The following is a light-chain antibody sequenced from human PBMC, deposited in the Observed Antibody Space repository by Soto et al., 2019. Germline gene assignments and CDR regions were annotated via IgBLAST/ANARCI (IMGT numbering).Light chain of an antibody. CDR3: HQYGSSPLLT. Sequence: EIVLTQSPGTLSLSPGERATLSCRASQSVSSSYLAWYQQKPGQAPRLLIYGASSRATGIPDRFSGSGSGTDFPLTISRLEPEDFAVYYCHQYGSSPLLTFGGGTKVEIK. V-gene: IGKV3-20*01. CDR2: GAS. J-gene: IGKJ4*01. CDR1: QSVSSSY.